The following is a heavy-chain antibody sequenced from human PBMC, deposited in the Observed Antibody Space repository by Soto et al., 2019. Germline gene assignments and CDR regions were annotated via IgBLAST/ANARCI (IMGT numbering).Heavy chain of an antibody. J-gene: IGHJ6*02. CDR3: VRQGIGGLHGLVDV. CDR1: SGPSSSHN. D-gene: IGHD3-10*01. CDR2: VYNTGGT. Sequence: QVQLQQSGPGLVKPSETLSLTCTVSSGPSSSHNWGWIRQSPGRGLEWIGYVYNTGGTSYNPSLKSRVTSSADAPANTASPPFSFGTAADTAIYSFVRQGIGGLHGLVDVWGQGTTVSVSS. V-gene: IGHV4-59*08.